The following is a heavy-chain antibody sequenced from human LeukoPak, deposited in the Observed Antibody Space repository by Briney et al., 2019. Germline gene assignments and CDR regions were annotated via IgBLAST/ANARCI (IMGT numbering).Heavy chain of an antibody. D-gene: IGHD3-22*01. V-gene: IGHV4-34*01. CDR3: ARPHSSGYRNWFDP. CDR1: GGSFSGYY. Sequence: SETLSLTCAVYGGSFSGYYWSWIRQPPGKGLEWIGEINHSGSTNYNPSLKSRVTLSVDTSKNQFSLKLSSVTAADTAVYYCARPHSSGYRNWFDPWGQGTLVTVSS. J-gene: IGHJ5*02. CDR2: INHSGST.